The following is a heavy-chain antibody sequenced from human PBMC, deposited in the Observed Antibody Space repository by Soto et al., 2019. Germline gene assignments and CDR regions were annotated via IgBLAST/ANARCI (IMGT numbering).Heavy chain of an antibody. CDR2: IYHSGRT. Sequence: QLQLQESGSGLVKPSQTLSLTCAVSGGSISSGDYSWSWIRQPPGKGLEWIGYIYHSGRTLYNPSLESRVTTSAGRCKIQFSLKLSSVTAADTALSYCVSDYDSASYHFDYWGQGTLVTVSS. CDR1: GGSISSGDYS. J-gene: IGHJ4*02. CDR3: VSDYDSASYHFDY. D-gene: IGHD3-10*01. V-gene: IGHV4-30-2*01.